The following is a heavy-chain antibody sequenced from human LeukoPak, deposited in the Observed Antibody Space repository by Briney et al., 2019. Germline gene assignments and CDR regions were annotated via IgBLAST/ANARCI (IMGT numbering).Heavy chain of an antibody. J-gene: IGHJ6*02. V-gene: IGHV3-21*01. Sequence: GGSLRLSCAASGFTFSSYSMNWVRQAPGKGLEWVSSISSSSSYIYYADSVKGRFTISRDNAKNSLYLQMNSLRAEDTAVYYCARDCRSSTSCYIGYYYYGMDVWGQGTTVTVSS. D-gene: IGHD2-2*02. CDR2: ISSSSSYI. CDR1: GFTFSSYS. CDR3: ARDCRSSTSCYIGYYYYGMDV.